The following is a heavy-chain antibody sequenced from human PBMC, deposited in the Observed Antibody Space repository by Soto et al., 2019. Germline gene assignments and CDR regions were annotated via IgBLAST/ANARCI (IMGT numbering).Heavy chain of an antibody. CDR2: IWYDGSNK. CDR1: GFTFSSYG. D-gene: IGHD2-2*01. CDR3: ARGFGPDCSSTSCPYYFDY. V-gene: IGHV3-33*01. Sequence: PGGSLRLSCAASGFTFSSYGMHWVRQAPGKGLEWVAVIWYDGSNKYYADSVKGRFTISRDNSKNTLYLQMNSLRAEDTAVYYCARGFGPDCSSTSCPYYFDYWGQGTLVTVS. J-gene: IGHJ4*02.